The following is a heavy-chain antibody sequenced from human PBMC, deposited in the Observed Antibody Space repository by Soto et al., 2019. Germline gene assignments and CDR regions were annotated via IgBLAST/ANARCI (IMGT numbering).Heavy chain of an antibody. V-gene: IGHV3-33*01. CDR2: IWYDGSNK. J-gene: IGHJ6*02. CDR3: ARDVEFRYYYGMDG. CDR1: GFTFSSYG. Sequence: QVQLVESGGGVVQPGRSLRLSCAASGFTFSSYGMHWVRQAPGKGLEWVAVIWYDGSNKYYADSVKGRFTISRDNSKNTLYLQMNSLRAEDTAVYYCARDVEFRYYYGMDGWGQGTTVTVSS.